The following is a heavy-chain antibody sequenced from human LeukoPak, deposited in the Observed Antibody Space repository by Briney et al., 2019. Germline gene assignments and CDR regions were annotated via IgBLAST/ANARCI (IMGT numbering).Heavy chain of an antibody. CDR1: GWSFDDHY. CDR2: INARGDT. CDR3: ARGQVPAARGYNWFDP. J-gene: IGHJ5*02. V-gene: IGHV4-34*01. D-gene: IGHD2-2*01. Sequence: PWQTLSLTCAVYGWSFDDHYWNWIRKPPGKGLEWIGEINARGDTNFNPSLKSRVTISVDSSKNQFSLTLRSMIAADTAVYYCARGQVPAARGYNWFDPWGQGTLVTVSS.